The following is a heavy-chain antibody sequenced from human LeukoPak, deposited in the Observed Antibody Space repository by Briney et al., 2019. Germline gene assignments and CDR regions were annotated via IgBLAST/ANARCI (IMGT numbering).Heavy chain of an antibody. CDR3: ARGTGNWNGGALDS. CDR1: GFTFSSYA. Sequence: GGSLRLSCAASGFTFSSYAMSWVRQAPGKGLEWVSALSGSGGTTYYADSVRGRFTISRDNSKNTLYLQMNSLRAEDTAVYYCARGTGNWNGGALDSWGQGTLVTVSS. V-gene: IGHV3-23*01. J-gene: IGHJ4*02. CDR2: LSGSGGTT. D-gene: IGHD1-20*01.